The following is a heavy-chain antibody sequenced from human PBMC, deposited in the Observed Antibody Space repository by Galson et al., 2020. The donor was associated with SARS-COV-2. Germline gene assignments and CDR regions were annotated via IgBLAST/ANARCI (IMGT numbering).Heavy chain of an antibody. J-gene: IGHJ4*02. V-gene: IGHV4-30-2*01. CDR2: IYHTGNA. Sequence: TLSLTCAVSGGSISSDGYSWSWLRQPPGKGLEWIASIYHTGNAKYSPSLHNRVTLSVDKSTNQLALILTSVTAADTAMYYFAGGVGSTPRFFASWGQGTLVTVSS. CDR3: AGGVGSTPRFFAS. CDR1: GGSISSDGYS. D-gene: IGHD3-16*01.